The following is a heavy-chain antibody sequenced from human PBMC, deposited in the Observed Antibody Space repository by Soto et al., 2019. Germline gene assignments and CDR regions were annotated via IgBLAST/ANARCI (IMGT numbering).Heavy chain of an antibody. J-gene: IGHJ5*02. CDR3: IMVHREAWFDP. CDR1: GFIFSHYG. V-gene: IGHV3-30-3*01. D-gene: IGHD5-18*01. Sequence: GGSLRLSCAVSGFIFSHYGVHWVSQAPGKGLEWVAVISHDGNIKYYADSVRGRFTISRDNSNMDPVDTATYYCAHRRQNDAIIMVHREAWFDPWGQGTLVTVSS. CDR2: ISHDGNIK.